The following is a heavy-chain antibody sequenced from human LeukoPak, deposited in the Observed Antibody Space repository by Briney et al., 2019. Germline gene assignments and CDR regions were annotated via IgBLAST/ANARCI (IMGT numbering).Heavy chain of an antibody. CDR3: AKLDGSSWYGYYFDY. CDR2: ISGSGGST. D-gene: IGHD6-13*01. CDR1: GFTFSSYA. J-gene: IGHJ4*02. Sequence: GGSLRLSCTASGFTFSSYAMSWVRQAPGKGLEWVSAISGSGGSTYYADSVKGRFTISRDNSKNTLYLQMNSLRAEDTAVYYCAKLDGSSWYGYYFDYWGQGTLVSVSS. V-gene: IGHV3-23*01.